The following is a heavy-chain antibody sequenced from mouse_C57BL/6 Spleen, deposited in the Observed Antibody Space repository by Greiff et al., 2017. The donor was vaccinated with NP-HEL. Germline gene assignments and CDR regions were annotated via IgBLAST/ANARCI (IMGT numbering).Heavy chain of an antibody. J-gene: IGHJ1*03. V-gene: IGHV1-26*01. CDR3: ARSPYGYGSSYWYFDV. Sequence: VQLQQSGPELVKPGASVKISCKASGYTFTDYYMNWVKQSHGKSLEWIGDINPNNGGTSYNQKFKGKATLTVDKSSSTAYMELRSLTSEDSAVYYCARSPYGYGSSYWYFDVWGTGTTVTVSS. D-gene: IGHD1-1*01. CDR2: INPNNGGT. CDR1: GYTFTDYY.